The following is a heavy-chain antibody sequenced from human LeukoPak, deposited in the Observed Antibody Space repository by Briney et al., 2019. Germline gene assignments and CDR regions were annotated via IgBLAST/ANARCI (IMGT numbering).Heavy chain of an antibody. CDR2: IIPIFGTA. CDR1: GGTFSSYA. CDR3: ARSFDRSGYYPYNWFDP. J-gene: IGHJ5*02. V-gene: IGHV1-69*13. D-gene: IGHD3-22*01. Sequence: ASVKVSCKASGGTFSSYAISWVRQAPGQGLEWMGGIIPIFGTANYAQKFQGRVTITADESTSTAYMELSSLRSGDTAVYYCARSFDRSGYYPYNWFDPWGQGTLVTVPS.